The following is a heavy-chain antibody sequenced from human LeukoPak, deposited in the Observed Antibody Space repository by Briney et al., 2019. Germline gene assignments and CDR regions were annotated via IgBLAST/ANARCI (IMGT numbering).Heavy chain of an antibody. J-gene: IGHJ3*02. V-gene: IGHV4-59*01. Sequence: SESLSLTCTVSGGSISGYYWSWIRQPPGEGLEWIGYIYNSGNTNYNPSLKSRVTISVDTSKNQFSLKLTSVTAADTAVYYCARYRAFDIWGRGTLVTVSS. CDR1: GGSISGYY. CDR2: IYNSGNT. CDR3: ARYRAFDI.